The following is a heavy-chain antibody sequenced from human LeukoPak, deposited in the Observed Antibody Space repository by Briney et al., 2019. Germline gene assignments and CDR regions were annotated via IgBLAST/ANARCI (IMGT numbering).Heavy chain of an antibody. CDR2: ILHDGRNK. D-gene: IGHD3-10*01. J-gene: IGHJ4*02. Sequence: PGRSLRLSCAASGFTFSSYAMHWVRQAPGKGLEWVAVILHDGRNKYYADSVKGRFTISRDNSMNTLYMQMNSLRAEDTAVYYCVREAYYDSGSYYPPPDYWGQGTLVTVSS. CDR1: GFTFSSYA. V-gene: IGHV3-30*04. CDR3: VREAYYDSGSYYPPPDY.